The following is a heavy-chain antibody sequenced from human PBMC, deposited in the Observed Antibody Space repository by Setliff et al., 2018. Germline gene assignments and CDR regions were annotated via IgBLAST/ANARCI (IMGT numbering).Heavy chain of an antibody. D-gene: IGHD3-10*01. J-gene: IGHJ6*02. CDR2: IKQDGSEK. CDR3: ARDHAYGSRFYYYYYGMDV. Sequence: PGGSLRLSCAASGFTFSSYWKSWVRQAPGKGLEWVANIKQDGSEKYYVDSVKGRFTISRDNAKSSLYLQMNSLRAEDTAVYYCARDHAYGSRFYYYYYGMDVWGQGTTVTVSS. CDR1: GFTFSSYW. V-gene: IGHV3-7*01.